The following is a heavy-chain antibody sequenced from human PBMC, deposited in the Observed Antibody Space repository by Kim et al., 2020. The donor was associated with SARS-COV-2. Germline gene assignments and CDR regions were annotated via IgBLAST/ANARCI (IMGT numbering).Heavy chain of an antibody. CDR1: GYTFTKNA. Sequence: ASVKVSCKASGYTFTKNAMHWVRQAPGQRLEWMGLIIVDSDNTKYSQNFQGRVTITRDTSASTVYMELSSLRSEDAAVYYCALTTYYYGSGSQVGFDYWGQGTLVTVSS. CDR2: IIVDSDNT. D-gene: IGHD3-10*01. CDR3: ALTTYYYGSGSQVGFDY. J-gene: IGHJ4*02. V-gene: IGHV1-3*01.